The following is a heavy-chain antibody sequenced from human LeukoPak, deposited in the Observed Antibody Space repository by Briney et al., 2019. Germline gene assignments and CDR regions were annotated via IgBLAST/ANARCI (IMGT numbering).Heavy chain of an antibody. Sequence: SETLSLTCTVSGGSISSYYWSWIRQPPGKGLEWIGYIYYSGSTNYNPSLKSRVTISVDTSKNQFSLKLSSVTAADTAVYYCARLGGLRITMLRGVSNWGQGTLVTVSS. CDR3: ARLGGLRITMLRGVSN. J-gene: IGHJ4*02. CDR2: IYYSGST. V-gene: IGHV4-59*01. D-gene: IGHD3-10*01. CDR1: GGSISSYY.